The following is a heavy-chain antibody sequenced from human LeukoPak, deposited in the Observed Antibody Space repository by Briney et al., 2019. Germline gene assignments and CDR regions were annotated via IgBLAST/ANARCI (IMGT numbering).Heavy chain of an antibody. CDR1: GFTFSSYS. CDR3: ARDGPGYYDSSGYYFDY. CDR2: ISYDGSNK. J-gene: IGHJ4*02. V-gene: IGHV3-30*03. D-gene: IGHD3-22*01. Sequence: GGSLRLSCAASGFTFSSYSMNWVRQAPGKGLEWVAVISYDGSNKYYADSVKGRFTISRDNSKNTLYLQMNSLRAEDTAVYYCARDGPGYYDSSGYYFDYWGQGTLVTVSS.